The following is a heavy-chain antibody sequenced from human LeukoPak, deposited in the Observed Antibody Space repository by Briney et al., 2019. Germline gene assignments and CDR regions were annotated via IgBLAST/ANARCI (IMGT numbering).Heavy chain of an antibody. Sequence: GGSLRLSCAASGFSFSTSWMDWFRQGPGRGLVWVSRITSDGRTTIYADSVKGRFSISRDNSKNTLFLQMNSLRADDTAVYYCARDRYYVPDYWGQGTLVTVSS. CDR3: ARDRYYVPDY. D-gene: IGHD3-16*01. V-gene: IGHV3-74*01. J-gene: IGHJ4*02. CDR1: GFSFSTSW. CDR2: ITSDGRTT.